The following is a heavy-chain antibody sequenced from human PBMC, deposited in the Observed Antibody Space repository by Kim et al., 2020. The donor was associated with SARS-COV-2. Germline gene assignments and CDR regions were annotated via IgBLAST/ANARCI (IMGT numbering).Heavy chain of an antibody. CDR2: ISYDGSNQ. Sequence: GGSLRLSCAASGFTFSNNAMHWVRQAPGKGLEWVAVISYDGSNQYYADSVKGRFTISRDNSTNTLYLQMNSLRAEDTAVYYCARALGSSGYLGAFDSWGQGTLVTVSS. V-gene: IGHV3-30*04. D-gene: IGHD3-22*01. CDR3: ARALGSSGYLGAFDS. CDR1: GFTFSNNA. J-gene: IGHJ5*01.